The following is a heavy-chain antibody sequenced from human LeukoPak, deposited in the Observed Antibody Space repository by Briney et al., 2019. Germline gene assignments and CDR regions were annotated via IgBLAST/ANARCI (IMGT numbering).Heavy chain of an antibody. CDR3: ARTPASEYYYDSSGYYSRYFDY. Sequence: SETLSLTCAVYGGSLSGYYWSWIRQPPGKGLEWIGEINHSGSTNYNPSLKSRVTISVDTSKNQFSLKLSSVTAADTAVYYCARTPASEYYYDSSGYYSRYFDYWGQGTLVTVSS. CDR1: GGSLSGYY. V-gene: IGHV4-34*01. J-gene: IGHJ4*02. D-gene: IGHD3-22*01. CDR2: INHSGST.